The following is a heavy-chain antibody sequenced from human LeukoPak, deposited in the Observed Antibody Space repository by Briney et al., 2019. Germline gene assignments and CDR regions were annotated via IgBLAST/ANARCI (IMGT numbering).Heavy chain of an antibody. Sequence: SETLSLTCTVSSGSISSSSYFWGWIRQPPGKGLEWIGTIYNSGSTYYNASLESRVTISVDTSKNQFSLKLSSVTAADTAVYYCARAYSSGWYFNWFDPWGQGTLVTVSS. CDR1: SGSISSSSYF. J-gene: IGHJ5*02. D-gene: IGHD6-13*01. CDR2: IYNSGST. V-gene: IGHV4-39*07. CDR3: ARAYSSGWYFNWFDP.